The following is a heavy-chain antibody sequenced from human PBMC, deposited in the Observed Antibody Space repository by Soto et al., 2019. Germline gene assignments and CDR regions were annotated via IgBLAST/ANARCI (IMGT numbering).Heavy chain of an antibody. Sequence: SETLSLTCTVSGGSVSSGSYYWSWIRQPPGKGLEWIGYIYYSGSTNYNPSLKSRVTISVDTSKNQFSLKLSSVTAADTAVYYCAADIAYCGGDCYSFPVYWGQGTLVTVSS. D-gene: IGHD2-21*02. J-gene: IGHJ4*02. CDR1: GGSVSSGSYY. CDR2: IYYSGST. CDR3: AADIAYCGGDCYSFPVY. V-gene: IGHV4-61*01.